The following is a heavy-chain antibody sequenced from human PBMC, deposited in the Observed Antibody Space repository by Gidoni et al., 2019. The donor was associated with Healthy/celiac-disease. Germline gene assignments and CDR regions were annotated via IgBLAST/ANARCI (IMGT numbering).Heavy chain of an antibody. CDR2: MSSSSSYR. V-gene: IGHV3-21*01. J-gene: IGHJ4*02. CDR1: GCTFSSYS. Sequence: EVQLVESGGGLVKLGGSLRLYCAASGCTFSSYSMNWVRQAPGKGLEWVSSMSSSSSYRYYADSVKGRFTISRDNAKNSLYLQMKSLRAEDTAVYYCARDGLGYYYGSGSYSDYWGQGTLVTVSS. D-gene: IGHD3-10*01. CDR3: ARDGLGYYYGSGSYSDY.